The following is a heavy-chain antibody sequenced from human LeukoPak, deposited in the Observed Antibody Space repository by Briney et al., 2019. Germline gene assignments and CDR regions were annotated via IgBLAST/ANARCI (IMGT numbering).Heavy chain of an antibody. CDR2: IYTSGST. V-gene: IGHV4-4*09. Sequence: SETLSLTCTVSGGSISSYYWSWIRQPPGKGLEWIGYIYTSGSTNYDPSLKSRVTISVDTSKNQFSLKLSSVTAADTAVYYCARGKGDYWGQGTLVTVPS. CDR3: ARGKGDY. CDR1: GGSISSYY. J-gene: IGHJ4*02.